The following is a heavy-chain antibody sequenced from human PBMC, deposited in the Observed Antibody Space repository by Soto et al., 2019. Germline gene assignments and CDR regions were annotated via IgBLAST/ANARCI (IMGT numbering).Heavy chain of an antibody. J-gene: IGHJ6*02. D-gene: IGHD3-3*01. CDR2: IYYSGST. CDR3: AKSYDFWGVGYYGMDV. V-gene: IGHV4-31*03. CDR1: GGSISSGGYY. Sequence: SETLSLTCTVSGGSISSGGYYWSWIRQHPGKGLEWIGYIYYSGSTYYNPSLKSRVTISVDTSKNQFSLKLSSVTAADTAVYYXAKSYDFWGVGYYGMDVWGQGTTVTVSS.